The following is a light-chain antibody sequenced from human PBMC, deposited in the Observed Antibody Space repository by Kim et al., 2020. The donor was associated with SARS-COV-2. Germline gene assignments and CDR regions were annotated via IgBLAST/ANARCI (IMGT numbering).Light chain of an antibody. CDR3: SSYTTSNTRV. CDR2: AVS. J-gene: IGLJ2*01. Sequence: GQSITIYCTGTSNGVGNFDDVSWHQQHTGKVPKRLIFAVSNRPSGISNRFSASKAGNTASLTISGLQTEDEADYYCSSYTTSNTRVFGGGTQLTVL. CDR1: SNGVGNFDD. V-gene: IGLV2-14*03.